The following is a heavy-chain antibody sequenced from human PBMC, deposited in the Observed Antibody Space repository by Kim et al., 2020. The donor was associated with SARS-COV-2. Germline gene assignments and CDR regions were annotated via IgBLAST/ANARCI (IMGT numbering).Heavy chain of an antibody. CDR3: ARDPAYLSSSWYFIIPHYGMDV. Sequence: ASVKVSCKASGYTFTSYYMHWVRQAPGQGLEWMGIINPSGGSTSYAQKFQGRVTMTRDTSTSTVYMELSSLRSEDTAVYYCARDPAYLSSSWYFIIPHYGMDVWGQGTTVTVSS. CDR2: INPSGGST. CDR1: GYTFTSYY. J-gene: IGHJ6*02. V-gene: IGHV1-46*01. D-gene: IGHD6-13*01.